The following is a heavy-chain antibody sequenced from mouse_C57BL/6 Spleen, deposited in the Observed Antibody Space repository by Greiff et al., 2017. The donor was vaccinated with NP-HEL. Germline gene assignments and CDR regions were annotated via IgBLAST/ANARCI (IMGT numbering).Heavy chain of an antibody. CDR3: SRGRTAQSTLAY. CDR1: GYTFTSYW. Sequence: QVQLQQPGAELVMPGASVKLSCKASGYTFTSYWMHWVKQRPGQGLEWIGEIDPSDSYTNYNPKFQGKSTLPVDKSSSTAYMQLSSLTSEDAAVDYCSRGRTAQSTLAYWGQGTLVTVSA. V-gene: IGHV1-69*01. J-gene: IGHJ3*01. D-gene: IGHD3-2*02. CDR2: IDPSDSYT.